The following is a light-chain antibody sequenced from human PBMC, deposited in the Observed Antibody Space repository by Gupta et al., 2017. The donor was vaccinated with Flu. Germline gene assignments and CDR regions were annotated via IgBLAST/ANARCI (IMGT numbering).Light chain of an antibody. V-gene: IGLV6-57*03. CDR3: QCYAGSNWV. CDR1: SGGIANNY. J-gene: IGLJ3*02. CDR2: EDN. Sequence: FVLTQPHSVSESPGKTVTISCTRSSGGIANNYVQWYQQRPGSAPTTVIYEDNHRPSGVPDRFSGSIDISSNSASLSISGLKTEDGADYYCQCYAGSNWVFGGGTKLTVL.